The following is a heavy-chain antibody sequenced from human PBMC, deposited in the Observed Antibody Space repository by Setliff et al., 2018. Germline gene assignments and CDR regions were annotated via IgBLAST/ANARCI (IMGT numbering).Heavy chain of an antibody. D-gene: IGHD1-26*01. V-gene: IGHV4-38-2*02. J-gene: IGHJ6*03. Sequence: PSETLSLTCSVSGFSIRDLYFWGWVRQPPGMGLEWIGHIFHSGNTYYNSSLRGRVTISMDTLQNQFSLRLESVTAADTAVYFCARAPTTYYMYYMDVWGEGTTVTVSS. CDR3: ARAPTTYYMYYMDV. CDR2: IFHSGNT. CDR1: GFSIRDLYF.